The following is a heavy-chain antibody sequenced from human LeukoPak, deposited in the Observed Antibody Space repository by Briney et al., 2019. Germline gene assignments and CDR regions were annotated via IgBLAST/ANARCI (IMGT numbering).Heavy chain of an antibody. CDR3: ARDKGSGSYYPFDY. Sequence: GGSLRLSCAASGFTFSGYEMNWVRQAPGKGLEWISYISNSGSTVYYADSVKGRFTISRNNAKNSLFLQLNSLRAEDTAVYYCARDKGSGSYYPFDYWGQGTLVTVSS. V-gene: IGHV3-48*03. CDR1: GFTFSGYE. D-gene: IGHD3-10*01. J-gene: IGHJ4*02. CDR2: ISNSGSTV.